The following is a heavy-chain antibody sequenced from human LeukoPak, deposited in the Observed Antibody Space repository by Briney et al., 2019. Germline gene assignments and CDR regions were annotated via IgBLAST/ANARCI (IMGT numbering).Heavy chain of an antibody. D-gene: IGHD1-26*01. CDR2: INPSGGST. V-gene: IGHV1-46*01. J-gene: IGHJ4*02. CDR1: GYTFTSYY. CDR3: ARGRAPIVGASHFDY. Sequence: ASVKVSCKASGYTFTSYYMHWVRQAPGQGLEWMGIINPSGGSTSYAQKFQGRVTMTRDMSTSTVYMELSSLRSEDTAVYYCARGRAPIVGASHFDYWGQGALVTVSS.